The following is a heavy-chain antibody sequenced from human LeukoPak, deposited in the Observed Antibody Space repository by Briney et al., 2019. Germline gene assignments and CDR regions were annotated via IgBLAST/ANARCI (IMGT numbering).Heavy chain of an antibody. D-gene: IGHD1-26*01. V-gene: IGHV4-4*07. CDR2: IYTSGST. J-gene: IGHJ6*03. Sequence: SETLSLTCTVSGGSISSYYWSWIRQPAGKGLEWIGRIYTSGSTNYNPSLKSRVTMSVDTSKNQFSLKLSSVTAADTAVYYCARQEKAGSLYYYYMDVWGKGTTVTVS. CDR1: GGSISSYY. CDR3: ARQEKAGSLYYYYMDV.